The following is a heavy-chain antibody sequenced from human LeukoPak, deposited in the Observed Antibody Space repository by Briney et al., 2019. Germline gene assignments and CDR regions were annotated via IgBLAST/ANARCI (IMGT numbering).Heavy chain of an antibody. CDR2: IKQDGSDK. CDR1: GFTFSSYW. CDR3: ASGRLDAGSFDY. Sequence: GGSLRLSCAGSGFTFSSYWMSWVRQAPGKGLEWVANIKQDGSDKYYVDSVKGRFTISKDNAKNSLYLQMNSLRAEDTAVYYCASGRLDAGSFDYWGQGTLVTVSS. J-gene: IGHJ4*02. V-gene: IGHV3-7*01. D-gene: IGHD3-10*01.